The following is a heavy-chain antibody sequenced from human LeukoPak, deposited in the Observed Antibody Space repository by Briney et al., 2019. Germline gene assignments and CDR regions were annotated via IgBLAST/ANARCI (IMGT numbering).Heavy chain of an antibody. Sequence: GASVKVSCKASGGTFSSYAISWVRQAPGQGLEWMGGIIPIFGTANYAQKFQGRVTITADESTSTAYMELGSLRSEDTAVYYCVRDGEGVAISVNYWFDPWGQGTLVTVSS. J-gene: IGHJ5*02. D-gene: IGHD3-10*01. CDR1: GGTFSSYA. CDR3: VRDGEGVAISVNYWFDP. CDR2: IIPIFGTA. V-gene: IGHV1-69*13.